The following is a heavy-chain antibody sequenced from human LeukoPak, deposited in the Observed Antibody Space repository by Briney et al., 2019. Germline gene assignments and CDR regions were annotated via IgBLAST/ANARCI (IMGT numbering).Heavy chain of an antibody. V-gene: IGHV3-23*01. CDR2: ISDNGGRT. CDR3: AKHYGSGTYYNYFDY. Sequence: QPGGSLCLSCAASGFTLSSHYMSWVRQAPGKGLEWVSAISDNGGRTYYADSAKGRFTISRDNSKNTLYLQMNSLRAEDTAVYYCAKHYGSGTYYNYFDYWGEG. J-gene: IGHJ4*01. CDR1: GFTLSSHY. D-gene: IGHD3-10*01.